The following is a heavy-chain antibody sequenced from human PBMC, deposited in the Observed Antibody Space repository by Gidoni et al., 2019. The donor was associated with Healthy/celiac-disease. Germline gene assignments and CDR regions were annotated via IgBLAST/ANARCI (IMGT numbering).Heavy chain of an antibody. V-gene: IGHV4-4*02. CDR2: IYQSGST. Sequence: QVQLQASGPGLVEPSVTLSLTCAVFGGSISSSNWWSLVRQPPGQGLEWIWEIYQSGSTNYNPSLKSRFTISVDKSKNQVSLKRSSVTAADTAVYYCARDSVFDVGHLGWGQGTLVTVSS. CDR1: GGSISSSNW. D-gene: IGHD1-20*01. CDR3: ARDSVFDVGHLG. J-gene: IGHJ4*02.